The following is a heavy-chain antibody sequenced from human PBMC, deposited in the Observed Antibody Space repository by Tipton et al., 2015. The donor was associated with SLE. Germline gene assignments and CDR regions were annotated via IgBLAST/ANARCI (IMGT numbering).Heavy chain of an antibody. CDR1: GGSISSSSYY. V-gene: IGHV4-39*07. Sequence: TLSLTCTVSGGSISSSSYYWSWIRQPPGKGLEWIGEINHRGSTNYNPSLKSGLTISVDTSKNQFSLRLSYVTAADTALYYCERGYLYSDYVWGTLRGAFDIWGQGTVVTVSS. CDR3: ERGYLYSDYVWGTLRGAFDI. J-gene: IGHJ3*02. D-gene: IGHD3-16*01. CDR2: INHRGST.